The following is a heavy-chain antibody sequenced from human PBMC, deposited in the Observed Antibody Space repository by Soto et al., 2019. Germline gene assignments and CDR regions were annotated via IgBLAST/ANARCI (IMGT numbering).Heavy chain of an antibody. V-gene: IGHV1-18*01. CDR2: ISAYNGNT. J-gene: IGHJ3*02. D-gene: IGHD4-17*01. CDR1: GYTFTSYG. Sequence: ASVKVSCKASGYTFTSYGISWVRQAPGQGLEWMGWISAYNGNTKYAQKLQGRVTMTTDTSTSTAYMELRSPRSDDTAVYYCAAEELPYGAFDIWGQGTMVTVSS. CDR3: AAEELPYGAFDI.